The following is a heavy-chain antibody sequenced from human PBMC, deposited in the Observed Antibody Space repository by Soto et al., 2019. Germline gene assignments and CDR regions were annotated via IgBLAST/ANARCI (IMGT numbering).Heavy chain of an antibody. CDR3: ARGGYDILLDYYYYGMDV. V-gene: IGHV5-51*01. CDR1: EYSFSTYW. D-gene: IGHD3-9*01. CDR2: IYPGDSDT. J-gene: IGHJ6*02. Sequence: GESLKISCKGSEYSFSTYWIAWVRQMPGKGLEWMGIIYPGDSDTRYSPSFQGQVTISADKSISTAHLQWSSLKASDTAMYYCARGGYDILLDYYYYGMDVWGQGTTVTVSS.